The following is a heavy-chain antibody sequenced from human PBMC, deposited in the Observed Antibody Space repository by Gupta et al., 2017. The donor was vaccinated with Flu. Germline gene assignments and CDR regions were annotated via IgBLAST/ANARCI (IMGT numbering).Heavy chain of an antibody. CDR2: ISGSGGST. J-gene: IGHJ4*02. Sequence: EVQLLESGGGLVQPGGSLRLSCAASGFTFSSYAMSWVRQAPGKGLEWVSAISGSGGSTYYADSVKGRFTISRDNSKNTLYLQMNSLRAEDTAVYYCASKRGIAVTGFDYWGQGTLVTVSS. V-gene: IGHV3-23*01. CDR3: ASKRGIAVTGFDY. CDR1: GFTFSSYA. D-gene: IGHD6-19*01.